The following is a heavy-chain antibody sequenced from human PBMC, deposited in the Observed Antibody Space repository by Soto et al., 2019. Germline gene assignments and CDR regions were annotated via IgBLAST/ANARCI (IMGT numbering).Heavy chain of an antibody. D-gene: IGHD1-26*01. CDR3: TTDRIVGATDAFDI. Sequence: VGSLRLSCAASGFTFSNAWMSWVRQAPGKGLEWVGRIKSKTDGGTTDYAAPVKGRFTISRDDSKNTLYLQMNSLKTEDTAVYYCTTDRIVGATDAFDIWGQGTMVTVSS. CDR1: GFTFSNAW. J-gene: IGHJ3*02. CDR2: IKSKTDGGTT. V-gene: IGHV3-15*01.